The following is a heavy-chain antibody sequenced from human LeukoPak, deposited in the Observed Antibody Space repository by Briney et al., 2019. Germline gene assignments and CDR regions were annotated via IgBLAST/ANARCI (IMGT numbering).Heavy chain of an antibody. Sequence: GGSLRLSCAASGFTFSSYAMTWVRQAPGKGLEWVSAISGSGGRTHYADSVKGRFTISRDNSKNTLCLQMNSLRAEDTATYYCAKLSRGEPNDYWGQGTLVTVSS. CDR1: GFTFSSYA. D-gene: IGHD4-17*01. CDR2: ISGSGGRT. V-gene: IGHV3-23*01. J-gene: IGHJ4*02. CDR3: AKLSRGEPNDY.